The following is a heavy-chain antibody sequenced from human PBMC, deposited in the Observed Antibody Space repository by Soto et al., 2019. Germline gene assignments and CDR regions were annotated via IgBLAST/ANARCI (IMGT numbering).Heavy chain of an antibody. CDR3: ATGYCSSTSCYKSTWFDP. J-gene: IGHJ5*02. V-gene: IGHV1-24*01. D-gene: IGHD2-2*02. CDR2: FDPEDGET. CDR1: GYTLTELS. Sequence: QVPLVQSGAEVKKPGASVKVSCKVSGYTLTELSMHWVRQAPGKGLEWMGGFDPEDGETIYAQKFQGRVTMTEDTSTDTAYMELSSLRSEDTAVYYCATGYCSSTSCYKSTWFDPWGQGTLVTVSS.